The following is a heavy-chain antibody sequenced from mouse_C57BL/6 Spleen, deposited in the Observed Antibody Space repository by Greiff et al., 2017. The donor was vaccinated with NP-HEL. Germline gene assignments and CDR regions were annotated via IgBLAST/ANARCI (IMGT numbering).Heavy chain of an antibody. V-gene: IGHV5-17*01. CDR3: ARREAGWFAY. CDR1: GFTFSDYG. CDR2: ILAGSSTI. J-gene: IGHJ3*01. Sequence: EVKLVESGSCSVKPGGSLKLSCAASGFTFSDYGMHWVRQAPEKGLEWVAYILAGSSTIYYADTVKGRFTISRDNAKNTLFLQMTSLRSEDTAMYYCARREAGWFAYWGQGTLVTVSA.